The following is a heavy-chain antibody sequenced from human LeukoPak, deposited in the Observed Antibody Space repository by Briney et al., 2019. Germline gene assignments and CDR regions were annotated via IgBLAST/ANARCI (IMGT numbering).Heavy chain of an antibody. D-gene: IGHD2-15*01. CDR2: IYYSGST. Sequence: SETLSLTCTVAGGSISSYYWSWIRQPPGKGLELIGYIYYSGSTNYNPSLKSRVTISVDTSKNQFSLKLSSVTAADTAVYYCARVSSGVYFDYWGQRTLVTVSS. CDR1: GGSISSYY. CDR3: ARVSSGVYFDY. J-gene: IGHJ4*02. V-gene: IGHV4-59*01.